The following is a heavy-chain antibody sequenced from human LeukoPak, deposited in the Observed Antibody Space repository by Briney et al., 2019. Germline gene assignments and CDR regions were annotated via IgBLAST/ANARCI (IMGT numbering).Heavy chain of an antibody. D-gene: IGHD3-22*01. CDR1: GYTFTGYY. J-gene: IGHJ4*02. Sequence: ASVKVSCKASGYTFTGYYMHWVRQAPGQGLEWMGWINPNSGGTNYAQKFQGRVTMTRDTSISTAYMELSRLRSDDTAVYYCARSGTLRDYYDSSGYYYGYWGQGTLVTVSS. CDR2: INPNSGGT. V-gene: IGHV1-2*02. CDR3: ARSGTLRDYYDSSGYYYGY.